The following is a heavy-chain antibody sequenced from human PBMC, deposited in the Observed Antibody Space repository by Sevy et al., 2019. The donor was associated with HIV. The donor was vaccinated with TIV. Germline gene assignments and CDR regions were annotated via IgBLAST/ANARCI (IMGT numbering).Heavy chain of an antibody. CDR2: ISGSSNYI. CDR3: ARDGGRVTMVQGVISYYYALDV. CDR1: GFTFSSYR. J-gene: IGHJ6*02. D-gene: IGHD3-10*01. V-gene: IGHV3-21*01. Sequence: GGSLRLSCAASGFTFSSYRMNWVRQAPGKGLEWVSSISGSSNYIYYADSVKGRFTISRDNAKNSLYLQMNSLRAEDTAVHYYARDGGRVTMVQGVISYYYALDVWGPGATVTVSS.